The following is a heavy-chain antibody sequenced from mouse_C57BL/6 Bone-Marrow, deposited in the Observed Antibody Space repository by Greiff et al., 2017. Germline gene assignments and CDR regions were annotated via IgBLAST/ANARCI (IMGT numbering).Heavy chain of an antibody. V-gene: IGHV1-66*01. CDR1: GYSFTSYY. Sequence: QVHVKQSGPELVKPGASVKISCKASGYSFTSYYIHWVKQRPGQGLEWIGWIYPGSGNTKYNEKFKGKATLTADTSSSTAYMQLSSLTSEDSAVYYWARRRGNYYGSTRYWYFDVWGTGTTVTVSS. D-gene: IGHD1-1*01. J-gene: IGHJ1*03. CDR3: ARRRGNYYGSTRYWYFDV. CDR2: IYPGSGNT.